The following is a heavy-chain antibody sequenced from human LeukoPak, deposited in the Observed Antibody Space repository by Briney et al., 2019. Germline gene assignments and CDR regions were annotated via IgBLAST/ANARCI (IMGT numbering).Heavy chain of an antibody. J-gene: IGHJ5*02. Sequence: GGSLRLSCAASGFTFSSYGMHWVRQAPGKGLEWVAFIRYDGSNKHYVDSVKGRFTISRDNSKNTLYLQMNSLRVEDTAVYYCAKDPSSGWFPNWFDPWGQGTLVTVSS. D-gene: IGHD6-19*01. CDR2: IRYDGSNK. CDR1: GFTFSSYG. CDR3: AKDPSSGWFPNWFDP. V-gene: IGHV3-30*02.